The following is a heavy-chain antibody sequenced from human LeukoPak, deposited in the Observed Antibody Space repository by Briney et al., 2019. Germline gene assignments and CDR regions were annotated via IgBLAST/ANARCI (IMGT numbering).Heavy chain of an antibody. J-gene: IGHJ4*02. V-gene: IGHV3-7*01. Sequence: GGSLRLSSAASGFTFSNYWMTWVRQAPGKGLEWVANIKQDGSEKYYVDSVKGRFTISRDNAKNSLYLQMNSLRAEDTAVYYCARDTINWNYFDYWGQGTLVTVSS. CDR2: IKQDGSEK. D-gene: IGHD1-1*01. CDR1: GFTFSNYW. CDR3: ARDTINWNYFDY.